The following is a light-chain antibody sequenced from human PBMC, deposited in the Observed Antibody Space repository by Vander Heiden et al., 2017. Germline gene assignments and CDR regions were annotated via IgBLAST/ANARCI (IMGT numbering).Light chain of an antibody. CDR1: SSNIGAGFD. V-gene: IGLV1-40*01. CDR2: NDN. J-gene: IGLJ3*02. Sequence: QSVLTQPPSVSGAPGQRVTISCPGSSSNIGAGFDVRWYQQFPVAAPKLLIYNDNQRASGVPDRSSGSKSGTSASMAITALQAEDEAEYDCQSYDSGLSGTNWVFGGGTKMTVL. CDR3: QSYDSGLSGTNWV.